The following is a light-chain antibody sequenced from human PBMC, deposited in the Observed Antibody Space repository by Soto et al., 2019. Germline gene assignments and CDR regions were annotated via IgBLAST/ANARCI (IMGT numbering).Light chain of an antibody. V-gene: IGKV1-13*02. CDR2: DAS. CDR1: QGISSA. CDR3: QQSCTVPIT. J-gene: IGKJ5*01. Sequence: AIQLTQSPSSLSASVGDRVTITCRASQGISSALAWYQQKPGKAPKLLIYDASSLESGVPSRFSGSGSGTEFTLTISSMQPDDFATYYCQQSCTVPITFGQGTRLEIK.